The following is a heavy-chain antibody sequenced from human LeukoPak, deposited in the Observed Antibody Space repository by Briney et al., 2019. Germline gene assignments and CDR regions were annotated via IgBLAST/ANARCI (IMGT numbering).Heavy chain of an antibody. CDR2: ITYNSGTI. CDR1: GFTFRSYA. Sequence: PGGSLRLSCAASGFTFRSYAMQWGRQAPGKGLEWVSYITYNSGTIFYADSVKGRFTISRDNAKDSLYLQMSSLRDEDTAVYYCARDSGYSYADDYWGQGTLVTVSS. V-gene: IGHV3-48*02. CDR3: ARDSGYSYADDY. J-gene: IGHJ4*02. D-gene: IGHD5-18*01.